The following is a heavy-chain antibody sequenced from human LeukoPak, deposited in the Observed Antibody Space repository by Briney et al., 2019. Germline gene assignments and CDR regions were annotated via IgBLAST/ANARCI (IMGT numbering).Heavy chain of an antibody. CDR1: GYTFTSYD. D-gene: IGHD3-22*01. CDR2: MNPNSGNT. Sequence: GASVKVSCKASGYTFTSYDFNWVRQATGQGLEWMGWMNPNSGNTGYAQKFQGRVTMTRNTSISTAYMELSSLRSEDTAVYYCARALSRGYKNYYYYMDVWGKGTTVTVSS. J-gene: IGHJ6*03. CDR3: ARALSRGYKNYYYYMDV. V-gene: IGHV1-8*01.